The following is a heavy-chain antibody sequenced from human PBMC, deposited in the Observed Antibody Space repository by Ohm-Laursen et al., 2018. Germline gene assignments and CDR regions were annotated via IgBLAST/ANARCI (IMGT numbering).Heavy chain of an antibody. CDR2: IWYDGSNK. CDR1: GFTFSSYG. J-gene: IGHJ4*02. V-gene: IGHV3-33*01. CDR3: AVGPNTYYFDW. Sequence: SPRLSCAASGFTFSSYGMHWVRQAPGKGLEWVAVIWYDGSNKNYADSVKGRFTFSRDNSKNTVYLQMNSLRAEDTAVYYCAVGPNTYYFDWWGQGTLVAVSS. D-gene: IGHD3/OR15-3a*01.